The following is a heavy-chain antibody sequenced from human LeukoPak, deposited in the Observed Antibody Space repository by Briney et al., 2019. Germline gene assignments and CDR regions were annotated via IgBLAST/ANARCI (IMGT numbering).Heavy chain of an antibody. Sequence: PSETLSLTCTVSGGSISSSSYYWGWIRQPPGKGLEWIGSIYYSGSTYYNPSLKSRVTISVDTSKNQFSLKLSSVTAADTAVYYCARDPYLVNYYGSGRPLDIWGQGTMVTVSS. D-gene: IGHD3-10*01. CDR1: GGSISSSSYY. V-gene: IGHV4-39*07. J-gene: IGHJ3*02. CDR3: ARDPYLVNYYGSGRPLDI. CDR2: IYYSGST.